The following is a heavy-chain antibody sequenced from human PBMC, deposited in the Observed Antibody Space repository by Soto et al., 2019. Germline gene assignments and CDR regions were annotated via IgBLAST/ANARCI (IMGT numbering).Heavy chain of an antibody. V-gene: IGHV1-69*01. Sequence: QVQLVQSGAEVKKPGSSVKVSCKASGGTFSSYAISWVRQAPGQGLEWMGGIIPIFGTANYAQKFQGRVTITADESTSTAYMELSSLRSEDTAVYYCARVPCSSTSCCHNWFDPWGQGTLVTVSS. CDR1: GGTFSSYA. CDR3: ARVPCSSTSCCHNWFDP. D-gene: IGHD2-2*01. CDR2: IIPIFGTA. J-gene: IGHJ5*02.